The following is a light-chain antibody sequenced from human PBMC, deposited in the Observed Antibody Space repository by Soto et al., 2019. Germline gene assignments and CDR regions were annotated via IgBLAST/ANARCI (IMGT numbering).Light chain of an antibody. CDR2: GAS. CDR1: QSLSSSF. V-gene: IGKV3-20*01. CDR3: QQYGHSLT. Sequence: EIVLTQSPGTLSLSPGERGTLSCRASQSLSSSFLAWYQQKPGQAPRLLIYGASSRATGIPDRFSGSESGTDFTLTISRLEPEDFAVYYCQQYGHSLTFGQGTKLEIK. J-gene: IGKJ2*01.